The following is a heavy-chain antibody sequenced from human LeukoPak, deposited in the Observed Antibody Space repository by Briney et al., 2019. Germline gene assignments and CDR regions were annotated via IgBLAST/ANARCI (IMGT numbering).Heavy chain of an antibody. D-gene: IGHD6-6*01. V-gene: IGHV1-69*13. CDR1: GGTFSSYA. CDR2: IIPIFGTA. Sequence: GASVKVSCKASGGTFSSYAISWVRQAPGQGLEWMGGIIPIFGTANYAQKFQGRVTIIADESTSTAYMELSSLRSEDTAVYYCARDSRGDSSSAGPFDYWGQGTLVTVSS. CDR3: ARDSRGDSSSAGPFDY. J-gene: IGHJ4*02.